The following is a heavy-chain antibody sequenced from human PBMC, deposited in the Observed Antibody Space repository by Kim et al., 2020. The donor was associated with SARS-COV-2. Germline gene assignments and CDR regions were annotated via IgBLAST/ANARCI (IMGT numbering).Heavy chain of an antibody. D-gene: IGHD2-2*01. CDR1: GFTFSDYY. Sequence: GGSLRLSCAASGFTFSDYYMSWIRQAPGKGLEWVSYISSSSSYTNYADSVKGRFTISRDNAKNSLYLQMNSLRAEDTAVYYCARGQSCSSTSCRPYYFDYWGQGTLVTVSS. CDR2: ISSSSSYT. CDR3: ARGQSCSSTSCRPYYFDY. V-gene: IGHV3-11*06. J-gene: IGHJ4*02.